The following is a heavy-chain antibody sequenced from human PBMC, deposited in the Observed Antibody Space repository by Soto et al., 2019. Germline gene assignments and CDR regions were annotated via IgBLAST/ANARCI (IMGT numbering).Heavy chain of an antibody. CDR1: GFTFSNYA. Sequence: QVQLVESGGGVVQPGRSLRLSCAASGFTFSNYAMHWVRQAPGKGLEWVAVISYDGSNKYYADSVKGRFTISRDNSKNTLYLQMNSLRAEDTAVYYCARGVGYGDYNDWFDYWGQGTLVTVSS. V-gene: IGHV3-30-3*01. J-gene: IGHJ4*02. CDR2: ISYDGSNK. D-gene: IGHD4-17*01. CDR3: ARGVGYGDYNDWFDY.